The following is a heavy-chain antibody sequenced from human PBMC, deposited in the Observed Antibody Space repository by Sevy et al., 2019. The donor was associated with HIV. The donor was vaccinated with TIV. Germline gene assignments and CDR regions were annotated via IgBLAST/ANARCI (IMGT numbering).Heavy chain of an antibody. Sequence: SETLSLTCAVYGGSFSGYYWSWIRQPPGKGLEWIGEINHSGSTNYNPSLKSRVTISVDTSKNQFSLKLSSVTAADTAVYYCARVLASIAVAGTGAFDIWGQGTMVTVSS. CDR3: ARVLASIAVAGTGAFDI. CDR1: GGSFSGYY. J-gene: IGHJ3*02. V-gene: IGHV4-34*01. CDR2: INHSGST. D-gene: IGHD6-19*01.